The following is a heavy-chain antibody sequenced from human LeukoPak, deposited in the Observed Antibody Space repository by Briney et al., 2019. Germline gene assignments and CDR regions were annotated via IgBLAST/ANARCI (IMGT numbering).Heavy chain of an antibody. V-gene: IGHV3-74*01. CDR2: VNSDGSST. Sequence: GGSLRLSCAASGFTFSNYWMHWVRQAPGKGLVWVSRVNSDGSSTSYADPVKGRFTISRDNSKNTLYLQMNSLRAEDTAVYYCARGGSYLSAFDIWGQGTMVTVSS. D-gene: IGHD1-26*01. CDR3: ARGGSYLSAFDI. J-gene: IGHJ3*02. CDR1: GFTFSNYW.